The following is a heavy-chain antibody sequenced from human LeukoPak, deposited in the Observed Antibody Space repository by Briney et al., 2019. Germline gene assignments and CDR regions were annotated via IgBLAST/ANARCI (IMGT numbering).Heavy chain of an antibody. CDR3: ARDRVPYSSGWRKLYYFDY. Sequence: ASVKVPCKASGYTFTSYGISWVRQAPGQGLEWMGWISAYNGNTNYAQKLQGRVTMTTDTSTSTAYMELRSLRSDDTAVYYCARDRVPYSSGWRKLYYFDYWGQGTLVTVSS. J-gene: IGHJ4*02. CDR1: GYTFTSYG. CDR2: ISAYNGNT. D-gene: IGHD6-19*01. V-gene: IGHV1-18*01.